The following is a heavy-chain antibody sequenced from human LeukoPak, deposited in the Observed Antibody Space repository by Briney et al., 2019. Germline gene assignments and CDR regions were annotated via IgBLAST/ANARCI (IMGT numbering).Heavy chain of an antibody. CDR3: VRASIGYCSGISCPGYYFDY. CDR2: IYYSGST. J-gene: IGHJ4*02. D-gene: IGHD2-15*01. Sequence: SETLSLTCTVSGGSVSSASYYWNWIRQPPGKGLEWIGYIYYSGSTNYNPSLKSRVTISVDTSKNQLSLKLSSVTAAATAVYYCVRASIGYCSGISCPGYYFDYWGRGTLVTVSS. CDR1: GGSVSSASYY. V-gene: IGHV4-61*01.